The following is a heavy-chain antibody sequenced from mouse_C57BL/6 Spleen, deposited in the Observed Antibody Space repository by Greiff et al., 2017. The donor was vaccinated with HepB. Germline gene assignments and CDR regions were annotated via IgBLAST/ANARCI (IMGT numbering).Heavy chain of an antibody. CDR2: INPNNGGT. CDR3: ARDSLLAY. V-gene: IGHV1-26*01. Sequence: EVQLQQSGPELVKPGASVKISCKASGYTFTDYYMNWVKQSHGKSLEWIGDINPNNGGTSYNQKFKGKATLTVDKSSSTAYMELRSLTSEDSAVYYCARDSLLAYWGQGTLVTVSA. J-gene: IGHJ3*01. CDR1: GYTFTDYY.